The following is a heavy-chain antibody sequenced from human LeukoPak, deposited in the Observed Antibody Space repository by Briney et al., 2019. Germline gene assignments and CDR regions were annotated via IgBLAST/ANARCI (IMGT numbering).Heavy chain of an antibody. J-gene: IGHJ5*02. CDR2: INPNSGGT. Sequence: ASVKVSCKASGYTFTVYYMHWVRQAPGQGLEWMGRINPNSGGTNYAQKFQGRVTMTRDTSISTAYMELSRLRSDDTAVYYCARGGPTYGSKYNWFDPWGQGTLVTVSS. V-gene: IGHV1-2*06. D-gene: IGHD4/OR15-4a*01. CDR1: GYTFTVYY. CDR3: ARGGPTYGSKYNWFDP.